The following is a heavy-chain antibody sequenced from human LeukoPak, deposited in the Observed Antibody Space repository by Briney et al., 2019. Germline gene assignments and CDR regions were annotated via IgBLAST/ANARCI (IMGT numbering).Heavy chain of an antibody. CDR1: GFTFSSYA. Sequence: GGSLRLSCAASGFTFSSYAMSWVRQASGKGLEWVSAISGSGGSTYYADSVKGRFTISRDNSKNTLYLQMNSLRAEDTAVYYCARNRGGYDFNCWFDPWGQGTLVTVPS. CDR2: ISGSGGST. J-gene: IGHJ5*02. V-gene: IGHV3-23*01. CDR3: ARNRGGYDFNCWFDP. D-gene: IGHD5-12*01.